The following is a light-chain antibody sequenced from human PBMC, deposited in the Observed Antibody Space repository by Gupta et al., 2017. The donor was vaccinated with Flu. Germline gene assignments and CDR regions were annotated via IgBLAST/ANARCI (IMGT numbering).Light chain of an antibody. Sequence: QSVLAQPPSASGTPGQRVTISCSGSSSNIGSNHVNWYQQVPGTAPKLLIYGNNQRPSGVPDRFSGSKSGTSASLAISGLQSGDEADYYCAAWDDSLNGHYVFGTGTKVTVL. J-gene: IGLJ1*01. CDR1: SSNIGSNH. V-gene: IGLV1-44*01. CDR3: AAWDDSLNGHYV. CDR2: GNN.